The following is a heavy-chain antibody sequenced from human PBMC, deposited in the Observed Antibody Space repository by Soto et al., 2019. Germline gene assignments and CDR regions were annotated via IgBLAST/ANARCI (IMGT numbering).Heavy chain of an antibody. CDR1: GFTFSNYA. CDR2: LSGSGDKT. D-gene: IGHD2-15*01. J-gene: IGHJ4*02. Sequence: PGGSLRLSCVASGFTFSNYAMTWVRQAPGKGLEWVSALSGSGDKTYFADSVKGRLTISRDNSKNTLYLNINSLRAEDTALYYCERERMPGVIDSWGQGTLVTVSS. V-gene: IGHV3-23*01. CDR3: ERERMPGVIDS.